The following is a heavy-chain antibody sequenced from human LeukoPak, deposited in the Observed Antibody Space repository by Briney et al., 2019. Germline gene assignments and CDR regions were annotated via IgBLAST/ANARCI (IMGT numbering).Heavy chain of an antibody. J-gene: IGHJ5*02. CDR3: ANSGGENCSGGSCYWFDP. Sequence: GGSLRLSCAASGFTFSDYYMSWIRQAPGKGLEWVSYISSGSTIYYADSVKGRFTISRDNSKNTLYLQMNSLRAEDTAVYYCANSGGENCSGGSCYWFDPWGQGTLVTVSS. V-gene: IGHV3-11*01. CDR1: GFTFSDYY. CDR2: ISSGSTI. D-gene: IGHD2-15*01.